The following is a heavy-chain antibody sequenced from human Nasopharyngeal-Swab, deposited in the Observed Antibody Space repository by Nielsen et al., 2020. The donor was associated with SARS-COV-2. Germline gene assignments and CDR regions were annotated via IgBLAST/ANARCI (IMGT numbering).Heavy chain of an antibody. CDR3: ARRGNGLRPLDY. Sequence: GGSLRLSCAASGFTFSTYWMHWVRQVPGKGLVWVSRINGDGSSTFYAGSVRGRFTISRDNAKNTLYLQMNSLRAEDTAVYYCARRGNGLRPLDYWGQGTLVTVSS. D-gene: IGHD1-1*01. V-gene: IGHV3-74*01. CDR2: INGDGSST. CDR1: GFTFSTYW. J-gene: IGHJ4*02.